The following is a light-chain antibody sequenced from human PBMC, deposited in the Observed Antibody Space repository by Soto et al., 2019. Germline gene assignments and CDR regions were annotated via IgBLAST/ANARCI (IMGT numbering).Light chain of an antibody. Sequence: EIVMTQSPAILSVSPGESATLSCRASQSVSSNFAWSQQKPGQAPRLLIYGASTRATGIPARISGSGSETEFTLTISSLQSEDFAVYYCQQYDEWPPSYTFGQGTKLEI. V-gene: IGKV3-15*01. CDR1: QSVSSN. CDR2: GAS. CDR3: QQYDEWPPSYT. J-gene: IGKJ2*01.